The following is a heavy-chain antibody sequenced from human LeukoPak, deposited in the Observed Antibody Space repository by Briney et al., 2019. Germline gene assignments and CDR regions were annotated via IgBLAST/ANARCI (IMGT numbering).Heavy chain of an antibody. D-gene: IGHD2-2*02. CDR1: GGSISSGSYY. J-gene: IGHJ4*02. CDR3: AGLLGYCSGTSCYRGFDY. CDR2: IYTSGST. Sequence: SQTLSLTCTVSGGSISSGSYYWSWIRQPAGKGLEWIGRIYTSGSTNYNPSLESRVTISVDTSKNQFSLKLSSVTASDTAVYYCAGLLGYCSGTSCYRGFDYWGQGTLVTLSS. V-gene: IGHV4-61*02.